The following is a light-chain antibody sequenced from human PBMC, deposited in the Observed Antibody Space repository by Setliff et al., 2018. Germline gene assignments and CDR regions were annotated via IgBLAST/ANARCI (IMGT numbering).Light chain of an antibody. Sequence: VLAQPASVSGSPGQSITISCTGTSSDVGGYNYVSWYQHHPGKAPKLMIYDVTKRPSGVSDRFSGSKSGNTASLTISGLQAEDEADYYCSSYTASSPVFGGGTKVTVL. V-gene: IGLV2-14*03. J-gene: IGLJ3*02. CDR3: SSYTASSPV. CDR2: DVT. CDR1: SSDVGGYNY.